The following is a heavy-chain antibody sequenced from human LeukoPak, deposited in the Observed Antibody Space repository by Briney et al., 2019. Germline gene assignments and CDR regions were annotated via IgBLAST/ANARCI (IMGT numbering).Heavy chain of an antibody. CDR2: IHNSGTT. CDR1: GGSSSSYC. Sequence: SETLSMGCTVSGGSSSSYCWSWIRQSPGRGLEWIGYIHNSGTTNYNPSLKSRVTFSVDTSNNQFSLKLSSVTAADTAVYYCARNGMLESVDCWGPVTLVTVSS. V-gene: IGHV4-59*01. J-gene: IGHJ4*03. CDR3: ARNGMLESVDC. D-gene: IGHD2-8*01.